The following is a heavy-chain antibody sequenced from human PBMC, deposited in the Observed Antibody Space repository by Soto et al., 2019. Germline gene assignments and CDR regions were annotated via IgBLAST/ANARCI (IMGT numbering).Heavy chain of an antibody. CDR3: ASLKDIVATITPYYFDY. Sequence: SETLSLTCTVSGASISDYYWSWLRQSPGKELEWIGYIYYSGRTYYNPSLKSRVTISVDTSKNQFSLKLSSVTAADTAVYYCASLKDIVATITPYYFDYWGQGTLDTVSS. CDR2: IYYSGRT. CDR1: GASISDYY. J-gene: IGHJ4*02. V-gene: IGHV4-59*04. D-gene: IGHD5-12*01.